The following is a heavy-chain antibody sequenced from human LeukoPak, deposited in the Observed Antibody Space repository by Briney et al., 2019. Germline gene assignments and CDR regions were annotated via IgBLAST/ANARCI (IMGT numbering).Heavy chain of an antibody. CDR1: GFTFRSHW. CDR3: VRDTSIAARPSWFDP. V-gene: IGHV3-74*01. CDR2: INSDGSST. D-gene: IGHD6-6*01. J-gene: IGHJ5*02. Sequence: GGSLRLSCAASGFTFRSHWMQWVRQAPGKGLVCVSRINSDGSSTTYADSVKGRFTVSRDNAKNTLYLQMNSLRVEDTAVYYCVRDTSIAARPSWFDPWGQGTLVSVSS.